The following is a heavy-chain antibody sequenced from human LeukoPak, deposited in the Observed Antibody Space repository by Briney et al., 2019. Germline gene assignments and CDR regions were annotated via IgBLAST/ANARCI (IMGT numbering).Heavy chain of an antibody. V-gene: IGHV3-15*01. Sequence: GGSLRLSCAASGFTLSTYAMSWVRQAPGEGLEWVGRIRSKTDGGTTDYAAPVKGRLTISRDDSIDTLYLQMNSLNTEDTAVYYCSTYTHNSGWYLGQGTLVTVSS. D-gene: IGHD5-12*01. J-gene: IGHJ4*02. CDR3: STYTHNSGWY. CDR1: GFTLSTYA. CDR2: IRSKTDGGTT.